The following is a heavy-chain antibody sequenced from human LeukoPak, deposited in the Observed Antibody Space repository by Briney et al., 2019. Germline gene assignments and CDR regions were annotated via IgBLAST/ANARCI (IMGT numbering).Heavy chain of an antibody. J-gene: IGHJ4*02. Sequence: GGSLRLSCAGSGFPFSDHYMDWVRQAPGKGLEWVGRTRNKARSYTTDYAASVKGRFTISRDASKNSVYLQMNSQKTEDTAVYYCARTYYDILTGIRDFDYWGQGTLVTVSS. CDR3: ARTYYDILTGIRDFDY. CDR2: TRNKARSYTT. D-gene: IGHD3-9*01. CDR1: GFPFSDHY. V-gene: IGHV3-72*01.